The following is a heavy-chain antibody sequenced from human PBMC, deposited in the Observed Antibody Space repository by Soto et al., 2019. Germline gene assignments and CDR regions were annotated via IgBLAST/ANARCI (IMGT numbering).Heavy chain of an antibody. Sequence: PGESLKISCKGSGYSFTSYWIGWVRQMPGKGLEWMGIIYPGDSDTRYSPSFQGQVTISADKSINTAYLQWTGLKASDTAMYYCARRAYYYGSGSSDYFDDWGHGILVTVSS. V-gene: IGHV5-51*01. CDR3: ARRAYYYGSGSSDYFDD. J-gene: IGHJ4*01. D-gene: IGHD3-10*01. CDR1: GYSFTSYW. CDR2: IYPGDSDT.